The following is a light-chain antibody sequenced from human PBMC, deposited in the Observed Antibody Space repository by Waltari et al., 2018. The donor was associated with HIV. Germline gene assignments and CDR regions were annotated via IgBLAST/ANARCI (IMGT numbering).Light chain of an antibody. CDR3: QQYLRTPWT. Sequence: DIVMTQSPDSLAVSLGERATINCKSSQTVLYSSNNKNHLAWYRQKRGQPPKLLIYGASTRASGVPDRFSGSGSETDFTLTITSLQAEDVAVYYCQQYLRTPWTFCQGTKVEMK. V-gene: IGKV4-1*01. J-gene: IGKJ1*01. CDR1: QTVLYSSNNKNH. CDR2: GAS.